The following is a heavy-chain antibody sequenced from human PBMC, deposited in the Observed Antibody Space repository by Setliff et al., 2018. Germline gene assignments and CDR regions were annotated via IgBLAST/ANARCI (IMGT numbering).Heavy chain of an antibody. CDR2: ISSSSSYI. V-gene: IGHV3-21*01. Sequence: GESLRLSCAASGFTFSSYSMNWVRQAPGKGLEWVSSISSSSSYIYYADSVKGRFTISRDNAKNSLYLQMNSLRAEDTAVYYCARISGNDDILTGYSVGYYFDYWGQGTLVTVS. J-gene: IGHJ4*02. CDR3: ARISGNDDILTGYSVGYYFDY. D-gene: IGHD3-9*01. CDR1: GFTFSSYS.